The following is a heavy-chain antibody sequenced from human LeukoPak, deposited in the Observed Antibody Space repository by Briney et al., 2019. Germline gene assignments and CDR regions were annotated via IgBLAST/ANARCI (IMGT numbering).Heavy chain of an antibody. CDR1: GFTFSSYS. Sequence: GGSLRLSCAASGFTFSSYSMNWVRQAPGKGLVWVSSISSSSSYIYYADSVKGRFTISRDNAKNSLYLQMNSLRAEDTAVYYCARDYSGSGGYYNVFDYWGQGTLVTVSS. D-gene: IGHD3-10*01. CDR2: ISSSSSYI. V-gene: IGHV3-21*01. CDR3: ARDYSGSGGYYNVFDY. J-gene: IGHJ4*02.